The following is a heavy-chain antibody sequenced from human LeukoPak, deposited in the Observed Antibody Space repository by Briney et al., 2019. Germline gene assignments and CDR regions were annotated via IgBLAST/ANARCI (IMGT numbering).Heavy chain of an antibody. V-gene: IGHV1-69*13. CDR3: ARDRVSGDCFDY. CDR1: GGTFSSYA. Sequence: SVKVSCKASGGTFSSYAISWVRQAPGQGLEWMGGIIPIFGTANYAQKFQGRVTITADESTSTAYMELSSLRSEDTAVYYCARDRVSGDCFDYWGQGTLVTVSS. J-gene: IGHJ4*02. CDR2: IIPIFGTA. D-gene: IGHD3-10*01.